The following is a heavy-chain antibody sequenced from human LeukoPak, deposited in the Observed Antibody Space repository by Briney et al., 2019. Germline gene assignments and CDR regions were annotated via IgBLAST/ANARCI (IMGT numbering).Heavy chain of an antibody. CDR1: GYTFTGNY. D-gene: IGHD6-6*01. CDR2: INPNSGGT. V-gene: IGHV1-2*02. J-gene: IGHJ3*01. Sequence: ASVEVSCRASGYTFTGNYIHWVRQAPGQGLEWMGWINPNSGGTKFAQRFQGRVSMTRDTSITTAYMDLSRLTSDDTAVYYCARGDRSSSILEDAFDLWGPGTMVSVSS. CDR3: ARGDRSSSILEDAFDL.